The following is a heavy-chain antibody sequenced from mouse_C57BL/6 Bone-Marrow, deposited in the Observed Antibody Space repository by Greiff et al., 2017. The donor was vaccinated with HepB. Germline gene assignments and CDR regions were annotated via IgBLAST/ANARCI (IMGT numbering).Heavy chain of an antibody. Sequence: EVQVVESGGGLVKPGGSLKLSCAASGFTFSSYAMSWVRQTPEKRLEWVATISDGGNYTYYPDNVKGRFTISRDNAKNNLYLQLSHLKSEDTAMYYCARDGYYGYLFDYWGQGTTLTVSS. CDR3: ARDGYYGYLFDY. D-gene: IGHD2-2*01. V-gene: IGHV5-4*01. CDR2: ISDGGNYT. J-gene: IGHJ2*01. CDR1: GFTFSSYA.